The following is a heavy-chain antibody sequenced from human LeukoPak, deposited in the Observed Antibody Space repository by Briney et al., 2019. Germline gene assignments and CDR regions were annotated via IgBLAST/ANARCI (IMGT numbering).Heavy chain of an antibody. CDR3: ARGPRITLIRGGQWYYYMDV. CDR2: INPSGGST. D-gene: IGHD3-10*01. J-gene: IGHJ6*03. Sequence: ASVKVSCKASGYTFPIYYIHGVRQAPGQGLEWMGLINPSGGSTNYAQKFKGRVTMTRDTSTSTVYMELSSLRSEDTAVYYCARGPRITLIRGGQWYYYMDVWGKGTTVTISS. V-gene: IGHV1-46*01. CDR1: GYTFPIYY.